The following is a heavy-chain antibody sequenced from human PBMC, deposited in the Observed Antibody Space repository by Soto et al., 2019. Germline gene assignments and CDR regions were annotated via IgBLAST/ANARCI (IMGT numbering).Heavy chain of an antibody. CDR2: ITGSGGNT. Sequence: PGGSLRLSCAASGFTFSSCAMGWVRQAPGKGLEYFSAITGSGGNTDYAGSVKGRFTISRDNSKNTLYLQMGSLRAEDMAVYYCARRIPFGYGMDVWGQGTTVTVSS. CDR1: GFTFSSCA. J-gene: IGHJ6*02. D-gene: IGHD2-21*01. V-gene: IGHV3-64*02. CDR3: ARRIPFGYGMDV.